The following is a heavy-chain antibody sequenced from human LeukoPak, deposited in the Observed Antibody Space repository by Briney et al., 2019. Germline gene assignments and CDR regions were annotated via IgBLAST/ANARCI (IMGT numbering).Heavy chain of an antibody. CDR3: ARHKRFTSKGMDV. V-gene: IGHV4-59*08. CDR2: IYYSGST. Sequence: SETLSLTCTVSGGSISSYYWSWIRQPPGKGLEWIGYIYYSGSTNYNPSLKSRVTISVDTSKNQFSLKLSSVTAADTAVYYCARHKRFTSKGMDVWGQGTTVTVSS. D-gene: IGHD2-2*01. CDR1: GGSISSYY. J-gene: IGHJ6*02.